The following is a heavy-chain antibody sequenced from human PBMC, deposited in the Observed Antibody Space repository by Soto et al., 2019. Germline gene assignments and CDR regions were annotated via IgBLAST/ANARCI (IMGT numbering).Heavy chain of an antibody. CDR2: FDPEDGET. D-gene: IGHD3-9*01. J-gene: IGHJ4*02. V-gene: IGHV1-24*01. CDR1: GYTLTELS. CDR3: ARVGGDILTGYLEVDY. Sequence: APVKVSCKLSGYTLTELSIHWLRHAPGKGLEWMGGFDPEDGETIYAQKFQGRVTMTRDTSTSTVYMELSSLRSEDTAVYYFARVGGDILTGYLEVDYWGQGTLVTVS.